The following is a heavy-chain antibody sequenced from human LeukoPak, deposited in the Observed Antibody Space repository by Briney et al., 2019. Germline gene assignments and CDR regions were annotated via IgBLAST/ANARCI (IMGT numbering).Heavy chain of an antibody. CDR3: ALLPGIAAALTI. V-gene: IGHV1-2*02. CDR2: INPNSGGT. CDR1: GYNFTSYG. D-gene: IGHD6-13*01. J-gene: IGHJ4*02. Sequence: ASVKVSCKASGYNFTSYGISWVRQAPGQGLEWMGWINPNSGGTNYAQKFQGRVTMTRDTSISTAYMELGRLRSDDTAVYYCALLPGIAAALTIWGQGTLVTVSS.